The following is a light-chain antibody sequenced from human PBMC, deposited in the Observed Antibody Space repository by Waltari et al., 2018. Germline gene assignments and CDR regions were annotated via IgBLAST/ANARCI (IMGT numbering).Light chain of an antibody. CDR1: NSNIGSST. CDR2: SND. J-gene: IGLJ3*02. CDR3: ATWDARLTNVL. V-gene: IGLV1-44*01. Sequence: QSVLTQAPSASGAPGQRVTISCSGSNSNIGSSTVNWYQQVPGTAPRPLIYSNDQRPSGVPDRFSGSKSGTSASLAISGLQSEDEAHYYCATWDARLTNVLFGGGTKVTVL.